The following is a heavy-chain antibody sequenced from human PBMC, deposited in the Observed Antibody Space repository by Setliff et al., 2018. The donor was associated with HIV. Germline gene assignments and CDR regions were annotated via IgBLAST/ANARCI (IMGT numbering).Heavy chain of an antibody. CDR2: IYHSVST. J-gene: IGHJ5*01. V-gene: IGHV4-28*01. CDR3: ARKPDSRNWFDS. Sequence: ETLSLTCAVSGSSISTSYWWGWIRQPPGKGLEWIGYIYHSVSTYYNPSLKSRVTFPVDTSKNQFSLQLTSVTAVDTAVYYCARKPDSRNWFDSWGQGTLVTVSS. CDR1: GSSISTSYW.